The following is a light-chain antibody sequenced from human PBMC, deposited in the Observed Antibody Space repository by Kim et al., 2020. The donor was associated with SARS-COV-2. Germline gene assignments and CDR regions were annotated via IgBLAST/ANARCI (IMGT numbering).Light chain of an antibody. CDR1: HGISTY. CDR3: LQHSSYPPT. Sequence: DIQMTQSPSAMSASVGDRVTITCRASHGISTYLAWFQQKPGTVPKRLIYRASSLQSGVPSRFSGSGSGTEFTLTISSLQPEDFATYYCLQHSSYPPTFGQGTKLEIK. CDR2: RAS. J-gene: IGKJ2*01. V-gene: IGKV1-17*03.